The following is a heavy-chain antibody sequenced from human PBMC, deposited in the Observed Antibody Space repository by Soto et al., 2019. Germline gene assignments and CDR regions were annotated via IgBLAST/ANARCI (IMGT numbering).Heavy chain of an antibody. CDR2: IGTAGDT. Sequence: PGGSLRLSCAASGFTFSSYDMHWVRQATGKGLEWVSAIGTAGDTYYPGSVKGRFTISRENAKNSLYLQMNSLRAGDTAVYYCARERRYCSGGSCYSGSFDYWGQGTLVTVSS. V-gene: IGHV3-13*01. J-gene: IGHJ4*02. CDR3: ARERRYCSGGSCYSGSFDY. CDR1: GFTFSSYD. D-gene: IGHD2-15*01.